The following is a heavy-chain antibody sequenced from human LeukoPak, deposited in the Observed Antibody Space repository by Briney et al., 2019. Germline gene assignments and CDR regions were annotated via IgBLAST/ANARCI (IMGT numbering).Heavy chain of an antibody. D-gene: IGHD6-13*01. V-gene: IGHV3-23*01. CDR3: AKRGSSSSSYVFNP. J-gene: IGHJ5*02. Sequence: PGGSLRVSCAASGFTFSSYAMSCVRQAPGKGLEWVSAISGSGGSTYYADSVKGRFTISRDNSKNTPYLQMNSLRAEDTAVYYCAKRGSSSSSYVFNPWGQGTLVTVSS. CDR1: GFTFSSYA. CDR2: ISGSGGST.